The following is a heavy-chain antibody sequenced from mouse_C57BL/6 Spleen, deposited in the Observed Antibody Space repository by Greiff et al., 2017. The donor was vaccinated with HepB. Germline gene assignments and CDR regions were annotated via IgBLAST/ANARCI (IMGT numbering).Heavy chain of an antibody. CDR2: IDPETGGT. D-gene: IGHD3-1*01. Sequence: QVQLQQSGAELVRPGASVTLSCKASGYTFTDYEMHWVKQTPVHGLEWIGAIDPETGGTAYNQKFKGKAILTADKSSSTAYMELRSLTSEDSAVYYCTRSPLLGMRAMDYWGQGTSVTVSS. V-gene: IGHV1-15*01. CDR1: GYTFTDYE. J-gene: IGHJ4*01. CDR3: TRSPLLGMRAMDY.